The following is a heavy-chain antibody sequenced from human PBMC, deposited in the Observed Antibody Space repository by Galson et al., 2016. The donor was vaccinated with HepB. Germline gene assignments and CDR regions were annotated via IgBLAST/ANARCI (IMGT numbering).Heavy chain of an antibody. Sequence: SLRLSCAASGFTFSESGIHWVRQATGKGLEWIGRIRDIGNSYATANAASVEGRFTISRDDSKNTAYLRMNSLKTEDTAVYYCARFRPLTSHYGNTEQLEHWGQGTLVTVPS. CDR3: ARFRPLTSHYGNTEQLEH. J-gene: IGHJ5*02. V-gene: IGHV3-73*01. D-gene: IGHD3-10*01. CDR1: GFTFSESG. CDR2: IRDIGNSYAT.